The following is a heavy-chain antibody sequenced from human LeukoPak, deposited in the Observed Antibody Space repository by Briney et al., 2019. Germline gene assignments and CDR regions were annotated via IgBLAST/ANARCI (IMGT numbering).Heavy chain of an antibody. Sequence: GGSLRLSCAASGFTFSSYGMHWVRHAPAKGLEWVAVIWYDGSNKYYADSVKGRFTISRDNSKNTLYLQMNSLRVEDTAVYYCAKETFSSGWYYFDVWGQGTLVTVSS. CDR1: GFTFSSYG. CDR2: IWYDGSNK. J-gene: IGHJ4*02. CDR3: AKETFSSGWYYFDV. V-gene: IGHV3-33*06. D-gene: IGHD6-19*01.